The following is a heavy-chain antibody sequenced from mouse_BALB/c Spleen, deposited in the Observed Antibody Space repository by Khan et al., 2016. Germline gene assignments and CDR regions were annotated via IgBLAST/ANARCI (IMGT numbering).Heavy chain of an antibody. CDR2: INTYTGEP. Sequence: QIQLVQSGPELKKPGETVKISCKASGYTFTNYGMNWVKQAPGKGLKWMGWINTYTGEPTYVDDFKGRFAFSMETSDSTAYLQINNLKNEDMATYYCARAIDYDGCGGAMDYWGQGTSVTVSS. J-gene: IGHJ4*01. D-gene: IGHD2-4*01. V-gene: IGHV9-1*02. CDR1: GYTFTNYG. CDR3: ARAIDYDGCGGAMDY.